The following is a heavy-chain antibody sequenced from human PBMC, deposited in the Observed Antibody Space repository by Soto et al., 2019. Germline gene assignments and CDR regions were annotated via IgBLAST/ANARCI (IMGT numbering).Heavy chain of an antibody. CDR1: GFTFRSYA. CDR3: AKEPVGPDWYFDL. V-gene: IGHV3-23*01. Sequence: DVQLLESGGGLVQPGGSLSLSWAASGFTFRSYAMSWVRQAPGKGLEWVSGISGSGISPHYADSVKGRFTVSRDNSKNTLYLQMNSLRAEDTAVYNCAKEPVGPDWYFDLWGRGTLVTVSS. J-gene: IGHJ2*01. CDR2: ISGSGISP.